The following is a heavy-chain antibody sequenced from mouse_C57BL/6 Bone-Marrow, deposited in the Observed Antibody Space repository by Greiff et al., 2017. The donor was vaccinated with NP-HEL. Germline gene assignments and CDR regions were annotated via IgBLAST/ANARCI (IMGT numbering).Heavy chain of an antibody. CDR1: GFSLTSYG. CDR3: ARECLYDGYFFAY. Sequence: VQLKESGPGLVQPSQSLSITCTVSGFSLTSYGVHWVRQSPGKGLEWLGVIWSGGSTDYNAAFISRLSLSQDHSKIPDFFKMNSLQADDTAIYYCARECLYDGYFFAYGGQGTLVTVSA. V-gene: IGHV2-2*01. J-gene: IGHJ3*01. D-gene: IGHD2-3*01. CDR2: IWSGGST.